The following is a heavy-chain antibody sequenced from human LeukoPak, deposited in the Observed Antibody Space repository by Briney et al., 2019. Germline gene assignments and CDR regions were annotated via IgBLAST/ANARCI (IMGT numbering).Heavy chain of an antibody. CDR1: GFTFSSYE. V-gene: IGHV3-48*03. CDR2: ISSSGGTI. J-gene: IGHJ4*02. Sequence: PGGSLRLSCAASGFTFSSYEMNWVRQAPGKGLVWVSYISSSGGTIYYADSVKGRFTISRDNAKNSLYLQMNSLRAEDTAVYYCARARSYFDYWGQGTLVTVSS. CDR3: ARARSYFDY.